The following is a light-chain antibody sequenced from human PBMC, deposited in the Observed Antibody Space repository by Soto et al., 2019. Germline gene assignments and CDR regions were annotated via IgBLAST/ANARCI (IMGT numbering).Light chain of an antibody. J-gene: IGLJ2*01. CDR2: TDD. Sequence: QSVLTQPPSASGTPGQRVIISCSGSSSSIGSNTVNWYRQHPGTAPTVLIYTDDQRPSGVPARFSGSRSRTSASLAISGLQSEDEADYYCAAWDDSLNSVIFGGGTQLTVL. CDR1: SSSIGSNT. CDR3: AAWDDSLNSVI. V-gene: IGLV1-44*01.